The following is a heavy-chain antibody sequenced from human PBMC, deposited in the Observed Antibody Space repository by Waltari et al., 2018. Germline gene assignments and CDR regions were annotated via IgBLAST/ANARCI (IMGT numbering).Heavy chain of an antibody. Sequence: QVQLVQSGAEVKKPGSSVKVSCKASGGTFSSYAISWVRQAPGQGLEWMGGLIPIFGTANYAQKFQGRVTITADESTSTAYMELSSLRSEDTAVYYCASYYDSSGYISLFYYFDYWGQGTLVTVSS. CDR1: GGTFSSYA. CDR2: LIPIFGTA. J-gene: IGHJ4*02. V-gene: IGHV1-69*12. CDR3: ASYYDSSGYISLFYYFDY. D-gene: IGHD3-22*01.